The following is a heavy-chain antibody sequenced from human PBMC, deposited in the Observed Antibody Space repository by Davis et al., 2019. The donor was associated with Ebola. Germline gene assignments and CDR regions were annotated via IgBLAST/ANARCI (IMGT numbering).Heavy chain of an antibody. CDR3: AKAAVHPDNGMDV. Sequence: GESLKISCAASGFTFSSYAMSWVRQAPGKGLEWVSAISGSGGSTYYADSVKGRFTISRDNSKNTLYLQMNSLRAEDTAVYYCAKAAVHPDNGMDVWGQGTTVTVSS. CDR2: ISGSGGST. J-gene: IGHJ6*02. D-gene: IGHD3-22*01. CDR1: GFTFSSYA. V-gene: IGHV3-23*01.